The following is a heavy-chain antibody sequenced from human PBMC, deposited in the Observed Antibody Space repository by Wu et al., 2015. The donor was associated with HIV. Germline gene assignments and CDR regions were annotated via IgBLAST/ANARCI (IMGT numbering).Heavy chain of an antibody. Sequence: QVQLVQSGAEVKRPGSSVRVSCKASGDTFSNYAVSWVRQAPGQGIQWMGRIIPLFRKANYAQKFQGRVTITADESTSTVYMDVNNLRSEDTAFYYCARDLGAVAGTSPYYFDYWGQGTLVTVSS. CDR1: GDTFSNYA. D-gene: IGHD6-19*01. J-gene: IGHJ4*02. CDR3: ARDLGAVAGTSPYYFDY. CDR2: IIPLFRKA. V-gene: IGHV1-69*13.